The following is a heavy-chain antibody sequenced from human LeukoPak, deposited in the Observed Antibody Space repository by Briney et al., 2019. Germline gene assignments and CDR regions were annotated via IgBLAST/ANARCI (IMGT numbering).Heavy chain of an antibody. CDR1: GFTFDDYA. D-gene: IGHD2-15*01. Sequence: PGRSLRLSCTASGFTFDDYAMSWFRQAPGKGLEWVSYISSSISTVYYADSVRGRFTISRDNAKNSLYLQMNSLRDDDTAVYYCARGCSPGTCSPFDYWGQGTLVTVSS. V-gene: IGHV3-48*02. CDR3: ARGCSPGTCSPFDY. J-gene: IGHJ4*02. CDR2: ISSSISTV.